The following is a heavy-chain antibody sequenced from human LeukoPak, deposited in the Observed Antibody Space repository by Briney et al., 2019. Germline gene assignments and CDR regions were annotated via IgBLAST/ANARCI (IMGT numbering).Heavy chain of an antibody. CDR2: ISAYNGNT. Sequence: ASVKVSCKASGYTFTSYGISWVRQAPGQGLEWMGWISAYNGNTNYAQKLQGRVTMTTDTSTSTAYMELRSLRSDDTAVYCCARDRGYCSGGSCYQNRRIDYWGQGTLVTVSS. CDR3: ARDRGYCSGGSCYQNRRIDY. V-gene: IGHV1-18*01. D-gene: IGHD2-15*01. J-gene: IGHJ4*02. CDR1: GYTFTSYG.